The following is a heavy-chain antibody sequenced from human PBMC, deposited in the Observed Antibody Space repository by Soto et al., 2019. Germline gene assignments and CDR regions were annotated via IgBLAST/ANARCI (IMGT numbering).Heavy chain of an antibody. Sequence: PSETLSLTCAVYGGSFSGYYWSWIRQPPGKGLEWIGEINHSGSTNCNPSLKSRVTISVDTSKNQFSLKLSSVTAADTAVYYCARDGDGRMTTNPYYYYGMDVWGPGITVTVSS. D-gene: IGHD2-21*02. J-gene: IGHJ6*02. CDR1: GGSFSGYY. V-gene: IGHV4-34*01. CDR3: ARDGDGRMTTNPYYYYGMDV. CDR2: INHSGST.